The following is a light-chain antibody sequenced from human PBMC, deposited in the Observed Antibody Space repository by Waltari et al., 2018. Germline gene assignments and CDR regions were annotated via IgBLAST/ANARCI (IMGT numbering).Light chain of an antibody. Sequence: DIVLTQSPVALSLSPGERATLSSRASQSVRSALAWYQQKPGQAPRLLIYDASNRATGIPSRFSGSGSGTDFTLTISSLEPEDFAVYYCQQRSNWPREFTFGPGTKVDIK. V-gene: IGKV3-11*01. CDR3: QQRSNWPREFT. J-gene: IGKJ3*01. CDR2: DAS. CDR1: QSVRSA.